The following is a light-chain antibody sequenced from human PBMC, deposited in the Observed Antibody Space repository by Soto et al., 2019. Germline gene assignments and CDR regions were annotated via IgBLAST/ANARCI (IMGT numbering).Light chain of an antibody. CDR2: GAS. J-gene: IGKJ1*01. CDR1: QTVSNNY. Sequence: EMVLTKPPGTLSLSPGERATPSFSASQTVSNNYLARYQQKPGQVPRLLIYGASNRANGIPERFSGSWSGTDFTLTISRLEPEDFAVYYCQQYGSAGTFGQGTTVEIK. CDR3: QQYGSAGT. V-gene: IGKV3-20*01.